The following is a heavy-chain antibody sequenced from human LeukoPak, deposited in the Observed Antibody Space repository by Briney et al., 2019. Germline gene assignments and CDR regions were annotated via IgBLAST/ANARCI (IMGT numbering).Heavy chain of an antibody. D-gene: IGHD2-2*01. CDR1: GGSFSGYY. J-gene: IGHJ4*02. V-gene: IGHV4-34*01. CDR3: ARGRYCSSTSCYVYYFDY. CDR2: INHSGST. Sequence: SETLSLTCAVYGGSFSGYYWSWIRQPPGQGLEWIGEINHSGSTNYNPSLKSRVTISVDTSKNQFSLKLSSVTAADTAVYYCARGRYCSSTSCYVYYFDYWGQGTLVTVSS.